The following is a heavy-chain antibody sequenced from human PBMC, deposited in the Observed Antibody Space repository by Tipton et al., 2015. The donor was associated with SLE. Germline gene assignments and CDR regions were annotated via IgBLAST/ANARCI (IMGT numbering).Heavy chain of an antibody. D-gene: IGHD3-22*01. Sequence: TLSLTCTVSGGSISSHYWSWIRQPPGKGLEWIGYTYNSGSGNYNPSLKSRVTISVDTSKNQFSLKLSSVSAADKAVYYCARSDYYDSSGYCSYAFDIWGQGTMVTVSS. CDR1: GGSISSHY. CDR2: TYNSGSG. V-gene: IGHV4-59*11. CDR3: ARSDYYDSSGYCSYAFDI. J-gene: IGHJ3*02.